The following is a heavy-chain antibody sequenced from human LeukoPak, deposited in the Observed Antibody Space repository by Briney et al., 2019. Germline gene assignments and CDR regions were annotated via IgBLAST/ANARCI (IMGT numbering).Heavy chain of an antibody. D-gene: IGHD3-16*02. CDR2: ISGSGGGT. CDR3: AKAAQFQSYRTYFDY. J-gene: IGHJ4*02. CDR1: GFTFSSYA. Sequence: PGGSLRLSCAASGFTFSSYAMSWVRQAPGKGLEWVSAISGSGGGTYYADSVKGRFTISRDNSKNTLYLQMNSLRAEDTAVYYCAKAAQFQSYRTYFDYWGQGTLVTVSS. V-gene: IGHV3-23*01.